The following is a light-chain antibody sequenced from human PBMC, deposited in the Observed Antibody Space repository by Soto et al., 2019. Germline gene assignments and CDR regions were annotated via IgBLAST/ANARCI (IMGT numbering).Light chain of an antibody. V-gene: IGKV1-39*01. J-gene: IGKJ1*01. CDR2: AAS. CDR1: QSISSY. Sequence: DIQMTQSPSSLSASVGGRVTITCRASQSISSYLNWYQQKPGKAPKLLIYAASSLQSGVPSRFSGSGSGTDYTLIISSLQPDDFATYFCQQYNSYSWSFGHGTKVDIK. CDR3: QQYNSYSWS.